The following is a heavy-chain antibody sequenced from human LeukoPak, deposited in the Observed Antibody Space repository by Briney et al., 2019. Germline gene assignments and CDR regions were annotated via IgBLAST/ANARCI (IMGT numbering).Heavy chain of an antibody. J-gene: IGHJ4*02. CDR2: ISYDGSNK. CDR1: GFTFSSYA. D-gene: IGHD3-22*01. CDR3: ARGDVLLPHYYDSSGYYVFDY. V-gene: IGHV3-30-3*01. Sequence: GRSLRLSCAASGFTFSSYAMHWVRQAPGKGLEWVAVISYDGSNKYYADSVKGRFTISRDNSKNTLYLQMNSLRAEDTAVYYCARGDVLLPHYYDSSGYYVFDYWGQGTLVTVSS.